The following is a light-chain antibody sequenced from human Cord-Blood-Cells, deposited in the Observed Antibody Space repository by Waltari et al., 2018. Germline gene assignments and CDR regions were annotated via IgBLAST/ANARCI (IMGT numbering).Light chain of an antibody. CDR3: QQRSNWPT. J-gene: IGKJ1*01. CDR1: QSVSSY. CDR2: DAS. Sequence: EIVLTQSPATLSLSARERATLSCRASQSVSSYLAWYHQKPGQAPRLLIYDASNRATGIPARFSGSGSGTDFTLTISSLEPEDFAVYYCQQRSNWPTFGQGTKVEIK. V-gene: IGKV3-11*01.